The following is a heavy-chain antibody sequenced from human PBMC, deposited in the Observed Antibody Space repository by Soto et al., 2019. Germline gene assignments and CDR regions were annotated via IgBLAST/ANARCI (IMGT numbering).Heavy chain of an antibody. CDR2: TYYRSKWYN. CDR3: AREIAAAGTGFLYYYYYMDV. J-gene: IGHJ6*03. CDR1: GGSVSSNSAA. V-gene: IGHV6-1*01. D-gene: IGHD6-13*01. Sequence: QTLPLTGASSGGSVSSNSAAWNWIRKSPSRGLEWLGRTYYRSKWYNDYAVSVKSRITINPDTSKNQFSLQLNSVTPEDTAVYYCAREIAAAGTGFLYYYYYMDVWGKGTTVTVSS.